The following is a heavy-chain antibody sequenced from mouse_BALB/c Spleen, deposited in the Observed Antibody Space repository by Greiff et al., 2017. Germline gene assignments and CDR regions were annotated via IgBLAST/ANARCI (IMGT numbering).Heavy chain of an antibody. Sequence: EVQRVESGPGLVKPSQSLSLTCSVTGYSITSGYYWNWIRQFPGNKLEWMGYISYDGSNNYNPSLKNRISITRDTSKNQFFLKLNSVTTEDTATYYCAGEGRYDDGGYFDYWGQGTTLTVSS. V-gene: IGHV3-6*02. CDR2: ISYDGSN. CDR3: AGEGRYDDGGYFDY. J-gene: IGHJ2*01. D-gene: IGHD2-14*01. CDR1: GYSITSGYY.